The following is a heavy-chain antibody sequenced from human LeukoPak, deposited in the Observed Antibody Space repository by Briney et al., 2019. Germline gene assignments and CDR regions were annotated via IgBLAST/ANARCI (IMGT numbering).Heavy chain of an antibody. Sequence: SETLSLTCTVSGYSISSGYYWGWIRQPPGKGLEWIGSIYHSGSTYYNPSLKSRVTISVDTSKNQFSLKLSSVTAADTAVYYCARDREPNWFDPWGQGTLVTVSS. CDR1: GYSISSGYY. CDR3: ARDREPNWFDP. CDR2: IYHSGST. D-gene: IGHD1-14*01. V-gene: IGHV4-38-2*02. J-gene: IGHJ5*02.